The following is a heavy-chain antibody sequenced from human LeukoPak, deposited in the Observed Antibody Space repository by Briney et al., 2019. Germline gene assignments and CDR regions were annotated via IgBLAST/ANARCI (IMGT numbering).Heavy chain of an antibody. CDR3: ARALSVTGYYQGFDY. CDR2: IFSGDPTT. Sequence: GGPLRLSCAASGFTFSDSYMGWIRQAPGKGLEWVSYIFSGDPTTHYADSVKGRFTISRDNAKKSLYLQMSSLRAEDAAVYYCARALSVTGYYQGFDYWGQGTLVTVSS. D-gene: IGHD3-9*01. CDR1: GFTFSDSY. J-gene: IGHJ4*02. V-gene: IGHV3-11*01.